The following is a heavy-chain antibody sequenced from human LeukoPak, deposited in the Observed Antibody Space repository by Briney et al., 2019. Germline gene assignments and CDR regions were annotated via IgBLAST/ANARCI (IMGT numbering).Heavy chain of an antibody. CDR1: GFTFSSFA. D-gene: IGHD3-22*01. CDR2: ISGSAGAGST. V-gene: IGHV3-23*01. CDR3: TKDAPMIKSAY. Sequence: GGSLRLSCAASGFTFSSFAMSWVRQAPGKGLEWVSGISGSAGAGSTYYADSVKGRFTISRDDSKNTLYLQINSLRSEDTAVYYCTKDAPMIKSAYWGQGTLVTVSS. J-gene: IGHJ4*02.